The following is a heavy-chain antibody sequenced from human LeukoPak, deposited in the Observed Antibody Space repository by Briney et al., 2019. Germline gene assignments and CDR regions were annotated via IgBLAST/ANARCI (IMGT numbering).Heavy chain of an antibody. CDR3: AILFGDYPDY. CDR2: IDPSDSYT. D-gene: IGHD4-17*01. J-gene: IGHJ4*02. Sequence: PGESLKISCKGSGYSFTSYWITWVRQMPGKGLEWMGTIDPSDSYTNYSPSFQGHVTILADKFISAAYLQWSSLKASDTAMYYCAILFGDYPDYWGQGTLVTVSS. CDR1: GYSFTSYW. V-gene: IGHV5-10-1*01.